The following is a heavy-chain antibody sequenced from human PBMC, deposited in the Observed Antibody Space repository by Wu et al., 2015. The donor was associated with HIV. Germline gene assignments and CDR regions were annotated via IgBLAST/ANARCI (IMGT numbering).Heavy chain of an antibody. V-gene: IGHV1-24*01. CDR2: FDPEDGET. Sequence: QAQLVQSGAEMKKPGASVKVSCKVSGYTLTELSMHWVRQAPGKGLEWMGGFDPEDGETIYAQKFQGRVTMTEDTSTDTAYMELSSLRSEDTAVYYCATVTWELPQREHFDYWGQGTLVTVSS. CDR1: GYTLTELS. D-gene: IGHD1-26*01. CDR3: ATVTWELPQREHFDY. J-gene: IGHJ4*02.